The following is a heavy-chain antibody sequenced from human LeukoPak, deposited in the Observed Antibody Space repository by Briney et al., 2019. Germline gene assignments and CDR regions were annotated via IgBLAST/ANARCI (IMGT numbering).Heavy chain of an antibody. Sequence: SETLSLTCTVSGGSITGYSWTWFRQPPGKTLEWIGYIHYRGTTNSNPSLKSPVTISVDTSKNQFSLKLTAATAADTAVYYCARGTAALYWGQGTLVTVSS. CDR3: ARGTAALY. CDR1: GGSITGYS. V-gene: IGHV4-59*01. CDR2: IHYRGTT. J-gene: IGHJ4*02. D-gene: IGHD6-13*01.